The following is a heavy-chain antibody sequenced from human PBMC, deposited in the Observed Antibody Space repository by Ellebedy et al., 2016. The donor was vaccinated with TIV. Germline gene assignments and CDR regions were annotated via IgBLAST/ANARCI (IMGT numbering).Heavy chain of an antibody. D-gene: IGHD4-23*01. Sequence: PGGSLRLSCAASRFTFSGYWMHWVRQAPGKGLVWVSRINRDGSSTSNADSAKGRFTISRDNAKNTLYLQMNSLRPEDTAVYYCARGGASGGNSGWYFDLWGRGTLVTVSS. CDR2: INRDGSST. CDR3: ARGGASGGNSGWYFDL. CDR1: RFTFSGYW. V-gene: IGHV3-74*01. J-gene: IGHJ2*01.